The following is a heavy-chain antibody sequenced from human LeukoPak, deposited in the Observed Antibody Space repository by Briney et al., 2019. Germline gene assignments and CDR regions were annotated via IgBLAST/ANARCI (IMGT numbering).Heavy chain of an antibody. D-gene: IGHD6-19*01. V-gene: IGHV3-23*01. Sequence: SGGSLRLSCAASGFTFSSYAMTWVRQAPGKGLEWVSGISGNGERTFYADFVKGRFTISRDNSRNTLYLQMNSLRAEDTAVYYCARASPKTGPIAVAGIDAFDIWGQGTMVTVSS. CDR2: ISGNGERT. CDR3: ARASPKTGPIAVAGIDAFDI. CDR1: GFTFSSYA. J-gene: IGHJ3*02.